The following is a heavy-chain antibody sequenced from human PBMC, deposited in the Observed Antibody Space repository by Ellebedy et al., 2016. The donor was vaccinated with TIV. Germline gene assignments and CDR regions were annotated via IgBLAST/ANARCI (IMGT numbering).Heavy chain of an antibody. CDR3: AKVGTQWLVVGAFDI. CDR1: GLTFSSFG. J-gene: IGHJ3*02. CDR2: IQYDGSDR. D-gene: IGHD6-19*01. Sequence: GESLKISCAASGLTFSSFGMHWVRQAPGKGLEWVAFIQYDGSDRYYADSVKGRFAISRDSATNTLYLQMNSLRAEDTAVYYCAKVGTQWLVVGAFDIWGQGTVVTVSS. V-gene: IGHV3-30*02.